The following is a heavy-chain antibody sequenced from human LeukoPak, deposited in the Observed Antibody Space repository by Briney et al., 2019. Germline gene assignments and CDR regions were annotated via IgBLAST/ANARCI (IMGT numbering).Heavy chain of an antibody. Sequence: PGGSLRLSCTASGFTFSSYWMSWVRQAPGKGLEWVANIKQDGSEKNYVDSVKGRFTISRDNAKNSLYLQMNSLRAEDTAVYYCANQITIFGVVQQLWGQGTLVTVSS. CDR1: GFTFSSYW. CDR3: ANQITIFGVVQQL. CDR2: IKQDGSEK. V-gene: IGHV3-7*01. D-gene: IGHD3-3*01. J-gene: IGHJ4*02.